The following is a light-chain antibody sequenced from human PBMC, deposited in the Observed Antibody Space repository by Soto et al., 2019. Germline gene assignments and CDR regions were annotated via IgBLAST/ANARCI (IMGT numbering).Light chain of an antibody. V-gene: IGKV3-15*01. Sequence: EIVMTQSPATLSVSPGERATLSCRASHRVSSYLAWYQQKPGQAPRLLIYGASTRATGIPARFSGSGSGTEFTLTISSLQSEDFAVYYCHQRQSWPRTFGQGTKVDIK. CDR3: HQRQSWPRT. CDR1: HRVSSY. J-gene: IGKJ1*01. CDR2: GAS.